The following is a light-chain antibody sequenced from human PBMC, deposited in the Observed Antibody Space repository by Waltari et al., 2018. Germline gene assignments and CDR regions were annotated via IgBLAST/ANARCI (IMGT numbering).Light chain of an antibody. CDR3: CSYAGGYTGV. Sequence: QSALTQPASVSGSPGQSITISCTGTSSDVGSYNLVSWYQQYPGTVPKLLIYEVSKPPSVVSARRSGSQSGNTAVLTISGLQAEDEADYYCCSYAGGYTGVFGTGTKVTVL. CDR2: EVS. V-gene: IGLV2-23*02. J-gene: IGLJ1*01. CDR1: SSDVGSYNL.